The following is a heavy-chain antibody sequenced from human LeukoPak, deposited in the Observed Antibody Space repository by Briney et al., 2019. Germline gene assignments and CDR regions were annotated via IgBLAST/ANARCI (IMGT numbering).Heavy chain of an antibody. Sequence: SETLSLTCIVSGGSISSSNYYWGWIRQPPGKGLEWIGEINHSGSTNYDPSLKSRVTISVDTSKNQFSLKLSSVTAADTAVYYCARGGLDVVVPAAITRRDSGYFDYWGQGTLVTVSS. CDR1: GGSISSSNYY. V-gene: IGHV4-39*07. CDR2: INHSGST. CDR3: ARGGLDVVVPAAITRRDSGYFDY. D-gene: IGHD2-2*02. J-gene: IGHJ4*02.